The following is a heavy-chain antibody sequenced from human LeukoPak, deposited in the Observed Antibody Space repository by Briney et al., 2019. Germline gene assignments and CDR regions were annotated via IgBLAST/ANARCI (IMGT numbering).Heavy chain of an antibody. CDR1: GFTFSSHW. CDR2: IIGDGSYT. D-gene: IGHD3-22*01. J-gene: IGHJ4*02. CDR3: ARVTPIRTEHYYDSSGYYAYYFDY. V-gene: IGHV3-74*03. Sequence: PGGSLRLSCAASGFTFSSHWMHWVRQAPGKGLVWVSRIIGDGSYTTYADSVKGRFTVSRDNAKNTLYLQMDSLRAEDTAVYYCARVTPIRTEHYYDSSGYYAYYFDYWGQGTLVTVSS.